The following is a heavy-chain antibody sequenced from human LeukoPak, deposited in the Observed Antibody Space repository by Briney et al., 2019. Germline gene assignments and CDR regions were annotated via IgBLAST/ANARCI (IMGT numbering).Heavy chain of an antibody. CDR1: GFTFSTYW. CDR3: AKGRVSMDV. CDR2: IDSDGINS. J-gene: IGHJ6*04. D-gene: IGHD2-8*01. V-gene: IGHV3-74*01. Sequence: GGSLRLSCAASGFTFSTYWMHWVRQAPGKGLVWVSRIDSDGINSYYADSVRGRFTISRDNSKNTVYLQMNSLRAEDTAVYYCAKGRVSMDVWGKGTTVTISS.